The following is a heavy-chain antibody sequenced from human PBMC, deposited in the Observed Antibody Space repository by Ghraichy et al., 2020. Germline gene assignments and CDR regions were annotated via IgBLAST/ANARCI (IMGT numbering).Heavy chain of an antibody. Sequence: SETLSLTCTVSGGSVSSGSYYWSWIRQPPGKGLEWIGYIYYSGSTNYNPSLKSRVTISVDTSKNQFSLKLSSVTAADTAVYYCARDGPRWIHYFDYWGQGTLVTVSS. CDR3: ARDGPRWIHYFDY. V-gene: IGHV4-61*01. J-gene: IGHJ4*02. CDR2: IYYSGST. CDR1: GGSVSSGSYY. D-gene: IGHD2-2*03.